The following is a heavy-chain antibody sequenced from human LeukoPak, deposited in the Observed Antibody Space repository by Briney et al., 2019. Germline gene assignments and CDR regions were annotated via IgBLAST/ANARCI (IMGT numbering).Heavy chain of an antibody. Sequence: GGSLRLSCAASGFSFNDYGMHWVRQAPGKGLEWVAVTSYDGTNKYYADSVKGRFTISRDNSKNTLNLQMNSLRVEDMAVYFCAKDGGIWSPAYHFDYWGQGALVTVSS. CDR3: AKDGGIWSPAYHFDY. CDR2: TSYDGTNK. D-gene: IGHD6-13*01. J-gene: IGHJ4*02. CDR1: GFSFNDYG. V-gene: IGHV3-30*18.